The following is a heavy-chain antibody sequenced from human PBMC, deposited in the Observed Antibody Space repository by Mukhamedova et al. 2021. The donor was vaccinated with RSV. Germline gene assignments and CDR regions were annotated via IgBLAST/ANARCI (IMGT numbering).Heavy chain of an antibody. Sequence: VRQAPGQGLEWMGIINPSGGSTSYAQKFQGRVTMTRDTSTSTVYMELSSLRSEDTAVYYCARGRYSSSLGFDYWGQGNLVTVSS. CDR2: INPSGGST. CDR3: ARGRYSSSLGFDY. V-gene: IGHV1-46*01. J-gene: IGHJ4*02. D-gene: IGHD6-6*01.